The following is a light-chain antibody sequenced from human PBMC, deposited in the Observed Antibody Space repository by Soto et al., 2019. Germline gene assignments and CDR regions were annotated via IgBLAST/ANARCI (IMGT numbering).Light chain of an antibody. CDR2: GES. Sequence: EIVLTQSPGSLSLSPGERATLSCRASQSVTNSYLAWYQQKPGQAPRLLMYGESTRATGIPDRFSGSGSGTDFPLTISRLEHEDFAVYYCQQYGSSPQTFGQGTKLEIK. CDR1: QSVTNSY. J-gene: IGKJ2*01. V-gene: IGKV3-20*01. CDR3: QQYGSSPQT.